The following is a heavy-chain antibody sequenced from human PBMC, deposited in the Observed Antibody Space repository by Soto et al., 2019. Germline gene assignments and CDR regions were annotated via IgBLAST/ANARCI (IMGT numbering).Heavy chain of an antibody. Sequence: ASVKVSCKASGYTFTSYGISWVRQAPGQGLEWMGWTSAYNGNTNYAQKLQGRVTMTTDTSTSTAYMELRSLRSDDTTVYYCARDSSSWYSRYFDYWGQGTLVTVSS. CDR1: GYTFTSYG. CDR2: TSAYNGNT. D-gene: IGHD6-13*01. J-gene: IGHJ4*02. V-gene: IGHV1-18*01. CDR3: ARDSSSWYSRYFDY.